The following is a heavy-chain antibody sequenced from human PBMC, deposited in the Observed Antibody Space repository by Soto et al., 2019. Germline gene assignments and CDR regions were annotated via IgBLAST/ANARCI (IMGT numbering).Heavy chain of an antibody. J-gene: IGHJ4*02. CDR2: INAGNGNT. Sequence: HWVRQAPGHRLEWMGWINAGNGNTKYSQKFQGRVTITKDTSKNQVVLTMTNMDPVDTATYYCAHSLIPNWGSRGAFDYWGQGTLVTVSS. CDR3: AHSLIPNWGSRGAFDY. V-gene: IGHV1-3*01. D-gene: IGHD7-27*01.